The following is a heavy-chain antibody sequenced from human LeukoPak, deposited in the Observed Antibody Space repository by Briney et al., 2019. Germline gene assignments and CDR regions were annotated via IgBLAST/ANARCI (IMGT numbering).Heavy chain of an antibody. D-gene: IGHD6-6*01. V-gene: IGHV1-69*05. CDR3: AMGVEYRSPSLPHH. CDR2: IIPIFGTA. J-gene: IGHJ4*02. CDR1: GGTFSSYA. Sequence: SVKVSCKASGGTFSSYAISWVRQAPGQGLEWMGGIIPIFGTANYAQKFQGRVTITTDEATSTAYMELSSLRSEDTAVYYCAMGVEYRSPSLPHHWGQGHLVSVFS.